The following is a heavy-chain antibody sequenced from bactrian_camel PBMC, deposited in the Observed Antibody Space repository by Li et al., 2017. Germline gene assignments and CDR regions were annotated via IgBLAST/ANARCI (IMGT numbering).Heavy chain of an antibody. CDR3: AARGPYCYTKLSVADFTY. CDR2: IDSDGIA. CDR1: VSSANDYC. Sequence: HVQLVESGGGSVQAGGSLRLSCAVSVSSANDYCLAWFRQAPGKEREGVAAIDSDGIASYADSVKGRFTVSRDNAKNTVYLQMNSLKPEDTAMYYCAARGPYCYTKLSVADFTYWGQGTQVTVS. V-gene: IGHV3S26*01. D-gene: IGHD2*01. J-gene: IGHJ6*01.